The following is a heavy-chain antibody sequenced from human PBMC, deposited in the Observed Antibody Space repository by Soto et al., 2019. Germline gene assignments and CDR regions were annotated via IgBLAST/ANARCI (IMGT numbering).Heavy chain of an antibody. CDR1: GGSISSSGHY. V-gene: IGHV4-39*01. Sequence: SETLSLTCTVSGGSISSSGHYCSWIRQPPGKGLEWIGSVYSRGSTYYNPSLKSRVTISVDTSKKQSSLKLSSVTAADTAVYYCASFLTEATGPFDYWGQGTLVTVSS. CDR2: VYSRGST. D-gene: IGHD1-26*01. CDR3: ASFLTEATGPFDY. J-gene: IGHJ4*02.